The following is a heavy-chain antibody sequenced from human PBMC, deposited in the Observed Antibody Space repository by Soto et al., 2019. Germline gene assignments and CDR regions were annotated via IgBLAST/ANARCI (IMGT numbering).Heavy chain of an antibody. Sequence: SETLSLTCTVSGASVRRDHWSWVRQSPGKRLEWIGHIYNGGSTKYNPSLKSRVTLSVDSSKNQFSVSLTSVTAADTAIYYCVQTTGWPGFDFWGQGSLVT. J-gene: IGHJ4*02. D-gene: IGHD6-19*01. CDR3: VQTTGWPGFDF. CDR1: GASVRRDH. CDR2: IYNGGST. V-gene: IGHV4-59*02.